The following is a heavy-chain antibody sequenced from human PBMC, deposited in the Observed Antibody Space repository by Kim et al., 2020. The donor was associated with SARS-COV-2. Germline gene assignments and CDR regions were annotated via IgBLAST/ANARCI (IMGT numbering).Heavy chain of an antibody. CDR3: AREQTIVVVPAAATHYYAYGMDV. Sequence: SQTLSLTCAISGDSVSSNSAAWNWIRQSPSRGLEWLGRTYYRSKWYNDYAVSVKSRITINPDTSKNQFSLQLNSVTPEDTAVYYCAREQTIVVVPAAATHYYAYGMDVWGQGTTVTVSS. CDR1: GDSVSSNSAA. D-gene: IGHD2-2*01. J-gene: IGHJ6*02. CDR2: TYYRSKWYN. V-gene: IGHV6-1*01.